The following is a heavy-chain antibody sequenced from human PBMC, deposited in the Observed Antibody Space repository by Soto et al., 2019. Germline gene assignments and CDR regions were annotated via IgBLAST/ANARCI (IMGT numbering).Heavy chain of an antibody. CDR3: ARDGLSSSSSFDY. D-gene: IGHD6-6*01. CDR1: GYSFTDYW. V-gene: IGHV5-51*01. Sequence: GESLKISCKASGYSFTDYWIGWVRQMPGKGLEWMGIIYPDDSDTKYSPSFQGQVTMSADKSISTAYLQWNSLKASDTAMYYCARDGLSSSSSFDYWGQGTLVTVS. J-gene: IGHJ4*02. CDR2: IYPDDSDT.